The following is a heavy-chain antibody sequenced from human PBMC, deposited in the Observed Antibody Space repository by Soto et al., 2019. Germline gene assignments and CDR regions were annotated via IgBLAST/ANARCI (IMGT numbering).Heavy chain of an antibody. J-gene: IGHJ3*01. CDR3: AINFGRFFTGNAFDF. V-gene: IGHV3-9*01. Sequence: PGGSLILSCAASGLIFNDYAIHWVRQAPGKGLEWVSGISWNSGGIDYADSVKGRFTISRDNAKNSLYLQMNSLRTEDTALYYCAINFGRFFTGNAFDFCGHGTMVTVSS. D-gene: IGHD3-3*01. CDR2: ISWNSGGI. CDR1: GLIFNDYA.